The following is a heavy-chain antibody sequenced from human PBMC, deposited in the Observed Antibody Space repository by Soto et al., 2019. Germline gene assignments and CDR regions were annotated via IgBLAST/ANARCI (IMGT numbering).Heavy chain of an antibody. CDR1: GFTFSSYS. J-gene: IGHJ4*02. CDR3: AKAPHIVVVTAVYFDY. CDR2: ISSSSSYI. Sequence: GGSLRLSCAASGFTFSSYSMNWVRQAPGKGLEWVSSISSSSSYIYYADSVKGRFTISRDNSKNTLYLQMNSLRAEDTAVYYCAKAPHIVVVTAVYFDYWSQGTLLTVSS. V-gene: IGHV3-21*01. D-gene: IGHD2-21*02.